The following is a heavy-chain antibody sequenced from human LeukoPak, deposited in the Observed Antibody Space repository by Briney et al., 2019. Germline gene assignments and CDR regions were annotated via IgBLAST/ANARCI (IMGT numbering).Heavy chain of an antibody. D-gene: IGHD2-15*01. V-gene: IGHV4-30-4*02. CDR2: IYYSGST. CDR1: GGSISSGDYY. CDR3: AREIIETLPYFDY. J-gene: IGHJ4*02. Sequence: SETLSLTCTVSGGSISSGDYYWSWIRQPPGKGLEWIGYIYYSGSTYYNPSLKSRVTISVDTSKNQFSLKLSSVTAADTAVYYCAREIIETLPYFDYWGQGTLVTVSS.